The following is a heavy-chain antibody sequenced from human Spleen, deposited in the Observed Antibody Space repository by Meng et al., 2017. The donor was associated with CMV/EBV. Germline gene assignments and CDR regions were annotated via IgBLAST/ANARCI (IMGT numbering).Heavy chain of an antibody. Sequence: GGSLRLSCAASGFTFSSFWMHWVRQAPGKGLVWVSRINTDGSSTSYADSVKGRFTISRDNAKNTLYLQMNSLRAEDTAVYYCARESQLLSNAKYYYGMDVWGQGTTVTVSS. CDR3: ARESQLLSNAKYYYGMDV. V-gene: IGHV3-74*01. CDR2: INTDGSST. CDR1: GFTFSSFW. D-gene: IGHD2-2*01. J-gene: IGHJ6*02.